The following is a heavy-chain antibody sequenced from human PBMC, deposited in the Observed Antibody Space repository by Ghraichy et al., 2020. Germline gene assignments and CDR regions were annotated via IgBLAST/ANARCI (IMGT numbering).Heavy chain of an antibody. J-gene: IGHJ4*02. D-gene: IGHD3-22*01. Sequence: GGSLRLSCAASGFTFTNYAMIWVRQAPGEGLQCVSSINGGGGNTYYADSVKGRFTISRDNSKNTLYLQMNSLRAEDTAIYFCARAKGGSGYPELPVDYWGQGTLVTVSS. V-gene: IGHV3-23*01. CDR2: INGGGGNT. CDR3: ARAKGGSGYPELPVDY. CDR1: GFTFTNYA.